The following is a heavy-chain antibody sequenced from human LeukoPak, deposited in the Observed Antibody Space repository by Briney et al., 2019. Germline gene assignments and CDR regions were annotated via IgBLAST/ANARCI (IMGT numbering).Heavy chain of an antibody. CDR3: ARQEGSTSDY. J-gene: IGHJ4*02. Sequence: GKALKISCKGSGYSFTDYWIASVRQMPGKGLEWMGISYPGDSETCYDPSFQSHVTISANHYLTTAYLQWSSLKASDTAMYYCARQEGSTSDYWGQGTLVTVSP. V-gene: IGHV5-51*01. CDR1: GYSFTDYW. CDR2: SYPGDSET.